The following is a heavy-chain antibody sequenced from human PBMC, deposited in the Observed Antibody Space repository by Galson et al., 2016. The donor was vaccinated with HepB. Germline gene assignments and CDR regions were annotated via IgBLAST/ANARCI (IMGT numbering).Heavy chain of an antibody. CDR1: GDSVSSNSAA. J-gene: IGHJ4*02. CDR2: IYYRSKWNY. V-gene: IGHV6-1*01. D-gene: IGHD3-10*01. Sequence: CAISGDSVSSNSAAWNWIRQSPSRGLEWLGKIYYRSKWNYDYAVSVKSRITINPDTSKTQFSLQLNSVTPEDTAVYYCATCYYDYWGQGIQVTVSS. CDR3: ATCYYDY.